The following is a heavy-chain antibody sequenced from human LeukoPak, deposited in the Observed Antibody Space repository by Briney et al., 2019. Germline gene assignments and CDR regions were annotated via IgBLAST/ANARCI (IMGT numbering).Heavy chain of an antibody. CDR3: ARVLLGWAENTCDY. V-gene: IGHV3-48*02. CDR1: GFTFSSYG. D-gene: IGHD6-19*01. J-gene: IGHJ4*02. Sequence: GGSLRLSCAASGFTFSSYGMNWVRQAPGKGLEWVSFISSSSGDFYYADSMKGRFTISRDNAKNSLYLQMNTLTDEDTAVYYCARVLLGWAENTCDYWGQGTLVTVSS. CDR2: ISSSSGDF.